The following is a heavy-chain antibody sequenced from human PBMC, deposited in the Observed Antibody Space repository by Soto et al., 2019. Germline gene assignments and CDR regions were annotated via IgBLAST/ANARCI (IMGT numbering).Heavy chain of an antibody. CDR3: ARSIAAAVDFDY. V-gene: IGHV1-18*01. D-gene: IGHD6-13*01. J-gene: IGHJ4*02. CDR1: GYTFTSYG. CDR2: ISAYSGST. Sequence: QVQLVQSGAEVKKPGASVKVSCKASGYTFTSYGISWVRQAPGQGLEWMGWISAYSGSTNDAQKLQGRVTMTTDTSTSTAYMERRSLRSDDTAVYYCARSIAAAVDFDYWGQGTLVTVSS.